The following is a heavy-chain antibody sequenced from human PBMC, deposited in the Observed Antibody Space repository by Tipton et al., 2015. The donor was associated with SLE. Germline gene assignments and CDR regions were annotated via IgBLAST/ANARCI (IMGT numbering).Heavy chain of an antibody. CDR3: AGAVGTAAGLRDD. Sequence: TLSLTCTVSGGPISNYYWSWFRQPAGKGLEWIGRIYTSGSTNYNPSLKSRLIMSVDASRNQFSLKLSSVTAADAAIYYCAGAVGTAAGLRDDSGKGTLVCASS. CDR1: GGPISNYY. CDR2: IYTSGST. J-gene: IGHJ4*02. V-gene: IGHV4-4*07. D-gene: IGHD6-13*01.